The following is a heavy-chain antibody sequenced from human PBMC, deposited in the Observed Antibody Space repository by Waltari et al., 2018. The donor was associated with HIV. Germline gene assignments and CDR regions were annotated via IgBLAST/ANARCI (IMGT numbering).Heavy chain of an antibody. V-gene: IGHV1-69*08. CDR1: GGAFIRYS. Sequence: QVQLVQSGPEVRKPGSSVKVSCTASGGAFIRYSINWVRQAPGQGLEWVGRIIPMSATSNKAQKFQGRVTITADPSTSTAYMELTSLRSEDTAVYYCASARETMGVDFAFWGQGTLVNVSS. CDR3: ASARETMGVDFAF. CDR2: IIPMSATS. D-gene: IGHD3-16*01. J-gene: IGHJ4*02.